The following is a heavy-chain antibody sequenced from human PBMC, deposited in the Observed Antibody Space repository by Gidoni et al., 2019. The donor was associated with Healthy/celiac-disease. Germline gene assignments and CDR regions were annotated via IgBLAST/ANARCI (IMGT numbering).Heavy chain of an antibody. V-gene: IGHV3-30*18. D-gene: IGHD3-3*01. CDR2: ISYDGSNK. Sequence: QVQLVESGGGVVQPGRSLSLSCAASGFTFSSYGMHWVRQAPGKGLEWVAVISYDGSNKSYADSVKGRFTISRDNSKNTLYLQMNSLRAEDTAVYYCAKGIHLLEWLLSDGMDVWGKGTTVTVSS. CDR3: AKGIHLLEWLLSDGMDV. CDR1: GFTFSSYG. J-gene: IGHJ6*04.